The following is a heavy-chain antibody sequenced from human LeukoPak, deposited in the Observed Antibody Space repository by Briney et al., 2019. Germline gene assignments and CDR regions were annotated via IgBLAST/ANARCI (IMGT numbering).Heavy chain of an antibody. D-gene: IGHD6-19*01. CDR2: ISSSSSTI. CDR3: AKDMPRYSSGWGKWDAFDI. Sequence: PGGSLRLSCAASGFTFSSYSMNWVRQAPGKGLEWVSYISSSSSTIYYADSVKGRFTISRDNSKNTLYLQMNSLRAEDTAVYYCAKDMPRYSSGWGKWDAFDIWGQGTMVTVSS. J-gene: IGHJ3*02. CDR1: GFTFSSYS. V-gene: IGHV3-48*01.